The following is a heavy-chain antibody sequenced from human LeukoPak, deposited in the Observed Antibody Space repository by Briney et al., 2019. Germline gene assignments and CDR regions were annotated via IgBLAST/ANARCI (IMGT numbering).Heavy chain of an antibody. Sequence: SETLSLTCTVSGGSISSYYWSWIRQPPGKGLEWIGYIYYSGSTNYKPSLKSRVTISVDKSKNQFSLKLSSVTAADTAVYYCARQDTISSFDYWGQGTLVTVSS. J-gene: IGHJ4*02. CDR3: ARQDTISSFDY. D-gene: IGHD3-3*01. CDR2: IYYSGST. V-gene: IGHV4-59*12. CDR1: GGSISSYY.